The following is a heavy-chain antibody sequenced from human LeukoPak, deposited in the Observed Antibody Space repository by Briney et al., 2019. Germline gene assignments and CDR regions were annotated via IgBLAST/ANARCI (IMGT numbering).Heavy chain of an antibody. D-gene: IGHD3-22*01. V-gene: IGHV3-23*01. CDR3: ARRDYYDSSGYSPLFDY. CDR2: MSGNGGTT. J-gene: IGHJ4*02. CDR1: GFIFSSYA. Sequence: GGSLRLSCAASGFIFSSYAMSWGRQAPGQGLEWVSGMSGNGGTTYYADSVKGRFTISRDNSKNTLYLQMNNLRVEDTAVYYCARRDYYDSSGYSPLFDYWGQGTLVTVSS.